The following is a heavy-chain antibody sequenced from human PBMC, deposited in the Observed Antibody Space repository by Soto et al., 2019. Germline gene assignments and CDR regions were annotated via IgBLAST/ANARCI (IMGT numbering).Heavy chain of an antibody. J-gene: IGHJ4*02. Sequence: QVHLVQTRAKVKKPGASVKVSCKGYGCIFTTYGITWVRQAPGQGLEWMGWISAHNGNTNYAQKLQGRVTVTRDTSTSTAYMELRNLRSDDTAVYYCARGRYGDYWGQGALVTVSS. D-gene: IGHD1-1*01. CDR1: GCIFTTYG. CDR3: ARGRYGDY. CDR2: ISAHNGNT. V-gene: IGHV1-18*01.